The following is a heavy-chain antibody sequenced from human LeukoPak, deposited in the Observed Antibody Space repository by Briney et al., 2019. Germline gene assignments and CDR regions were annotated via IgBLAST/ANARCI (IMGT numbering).Heavy chain of an antibody. CDR2: TWYDGSNK. D-gene: IGHD4-23*01. CDR1: GFTFSTYG. V-gene: IGHV3-33*01. Sequence: GGSLRLSCAASGFTFSTYGMHWVRQAPGKGLEWVAVTWYDGSNKYYADSVKGRFTISRDNSKNTLYLQMNSLRAEDTAVYYCARLLFDYGGNSAFDYWGQGTLVTVSS. CDR3: ARLLFDYGGNSAFDY. J-gene: IGHJ4*02.